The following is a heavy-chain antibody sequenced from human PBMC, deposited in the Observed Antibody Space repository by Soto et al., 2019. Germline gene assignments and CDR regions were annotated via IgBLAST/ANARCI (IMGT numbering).Heavy chain of an antibody. V-gene: IGHV1-18*04. J-gene: IGHJ4*02. CDR2: ISAYNGNK. CDR1: GYMFTTYG. Sequence: QVQLVQSGGEVKKPGASVEVSCRTSGYMFTTYGMSWVRQAPGQGLEWMAWISAYNGNKKYAQKFPGRVHKTTDTPPGQVSMELPNLTSDETGTYFCARTGGGMAARPLEYWGQGTLVTVSS. CDR3: ARTGGGMAARPLEY. D-gene: IGHD6-6*01.